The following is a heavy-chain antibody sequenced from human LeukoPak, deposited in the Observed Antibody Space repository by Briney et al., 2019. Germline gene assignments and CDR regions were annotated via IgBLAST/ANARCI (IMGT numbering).Heavy chain of an antibody. CDR1: GYSFTSYY. J-gene: IGHJ6*02. CDR2: INPSGGST. Sequence: ASVKVSCKASGYSFTSYYMHWVRQAPGQGLEWMGIINPSGGSTSYAQKSQGRVAMTRDTSTSTVYMELSSLRSEDTAVYYCARDCIAAAGSFCGMDVWGQGTTVTVSS. V-gene: IGHV1-46*01. D-gene: IGHD6-13*01. CDR3: ARDCIAAAGSFCGMDV.